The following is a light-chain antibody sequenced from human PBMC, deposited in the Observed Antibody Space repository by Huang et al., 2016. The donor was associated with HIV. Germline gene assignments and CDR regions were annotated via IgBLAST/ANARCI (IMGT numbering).Light chain of an antibody. Sequence: DIQMTQSPSSLSASVGDRVTITCRASQGISNSLAWYQQKPGKAPKLLLYAASRLESGVPSRFSGSGSGTDYTLTINSLQPEDFATYYCQQYYSGTFGQGTKVEIK. CDR1: QGISNS. CDR2: AAS. J-gene: IGKJ1*01. V-gene: IGKV1-NL1*01. CDR3: QQYYSGT.